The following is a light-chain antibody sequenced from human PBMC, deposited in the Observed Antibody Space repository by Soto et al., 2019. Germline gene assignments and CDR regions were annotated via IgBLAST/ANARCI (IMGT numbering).Light chain of an antibody. V-gene: IGKV3-15*01. CDR3: QQYNDGLT. CDR2: GAS. Sequence: EIVMTQSPDTLSVSPGQRVTLSCRASQSVSTSLAWYQQKPGQAPRLLIYGASNRAAGVPVRFSASGSGAEFTLTIFSLQSEDFRIYHCQQYNDGLTFGGGTKVEIK. J-gene: IGKJ4*01. CDR1: QSVSTS.